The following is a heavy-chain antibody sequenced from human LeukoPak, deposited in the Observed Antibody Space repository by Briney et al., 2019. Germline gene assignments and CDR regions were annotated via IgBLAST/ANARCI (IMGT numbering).Heavy chain of an antibody. D-gene: IGHD3-10*01. CDR1: GLTVSSYG. J-gene: IGHJ4*02. CDR3: AKYTSGTSYRGLDQ. CDR2: NIGSAVNT. V-gene: IGHV3-23*01. Sequence: PGGSLRLSCGASGLTVSSYGMSWVRQAPGKGLEWVSSNIGSAVNTYYADSVKGRFTISRDDSKNTVYLQMNSLRAEDTAVYSCAKYTSGTSYRGLDQWGQGTLVTVSS.